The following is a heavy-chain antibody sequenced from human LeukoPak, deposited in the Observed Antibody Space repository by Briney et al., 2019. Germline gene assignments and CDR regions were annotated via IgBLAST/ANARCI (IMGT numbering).Heavy chain of an antibody. CDR2: IYYSGST. D-gene: IGHD2-2*01. J-gene: IGHJ6*02. CDR3: ASSRRRAYYGMDV. V-gene: IGHV4-61*01. Sequence: SETLSLTCTVSGGSVRSSTYYWSWIRQPPGKGLEWIGYIYYSGSTNYNPSLKSRVTISLDTSKDQFSLKLSSVTAADTAVYYCASSRRRAYYGMDVWGQGTTVTVSS. CDR1: GGSVRSSTYY.